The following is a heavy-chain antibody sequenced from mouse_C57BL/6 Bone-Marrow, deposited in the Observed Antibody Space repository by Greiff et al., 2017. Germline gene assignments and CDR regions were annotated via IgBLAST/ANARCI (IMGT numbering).Heavy chain of an antibody. V-gene: IGHV1-50*01. CDR3: AREGTTVPWYFDV. CDR2: IDPSDSYT. CDR1: GYTFTSYW. Sequence: QVHVKQPGAELVKPGASVKLSCKASGYTFTSYWMQWVKQRPGQGLEWIGEIDPSDSYTNDNQKFKGKATLTVDTSSSTAYMQLSSLTYEDSAVYYCAREGTTVPWYFDVWGTGTTVTVSS. J-gene: IGHJ1*03. D-gene: IGHD1-1*01.